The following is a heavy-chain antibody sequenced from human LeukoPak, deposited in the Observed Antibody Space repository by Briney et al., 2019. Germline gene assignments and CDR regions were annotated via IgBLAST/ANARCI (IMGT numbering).Heavy chain of an antibody. V-gene: IGHV1-8*01. Sequence: ASVKVSCKASGYTFTSYDINWVRQATGQGLEWMGWMNPNSGNTGYAQKFQGRVTMTRNTSISTAYMELSSLRSEDTAVYYCANRHAYYYDSSGYFLREVWGQGTLVTVSS. CDR1: GYTFTSYD. D-gene: IGHD3-22*01. CDR3: ANRHAYYYDSSGYFLREV. CDR2: MNPNSGNT. J-gene: IGHJ4*02.